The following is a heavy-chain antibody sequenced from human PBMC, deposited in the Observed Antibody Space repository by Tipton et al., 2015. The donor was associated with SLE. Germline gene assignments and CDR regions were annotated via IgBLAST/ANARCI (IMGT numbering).Heavy chain of an antibody. CDR3: ARDRESSSGWYGSGYYGMDV. V-gene: IGHV4-39*07. J-gene: IGHJ6*02. CDR2: IYYSGST. CDR1: GGSISSNNYY. D-gene: IGHD6-19*01. Sequence: TLSLTCTVSGGSISSNNYYWGWIRQPPGKGLEWIGSIYYSGSTYYNPSLKSRVTISVDTSKNQFSLKLSSVTAADTAVYYCARDRESSSGWYGSGYYGMDVWGQGTTVTVSS.